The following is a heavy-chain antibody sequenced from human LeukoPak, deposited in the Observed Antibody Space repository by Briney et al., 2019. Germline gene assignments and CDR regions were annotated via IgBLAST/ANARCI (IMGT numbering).Heavy chain of an antibody. D-gene: IGHD3-3*01. V-gene: IGHV3-66*02. CDR3: ARVPVWSGYLDAFDI. J-gene: IGHJ3*02. CDR1: GFTVNSIY. CDR2: IYRGGST. Sequence: TGGSLRLSCAASGFTVNSIYMTWVRQAPGKGLEWVSVIYRGGSTNYADSVKGRFTVSRDNSKNTLYLQMNSLRAEDTAVYYCARVPVWSGYLDAFDIWGQGTMVTVSS.